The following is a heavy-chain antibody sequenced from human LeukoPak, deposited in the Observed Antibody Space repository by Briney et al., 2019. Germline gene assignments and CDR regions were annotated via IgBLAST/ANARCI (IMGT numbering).Heavy chain of an antibody. CDR3: ARGGTTVTEDFDY. Sequence: GGSLRLSCVGSGITLSYYWMGWVRQAPGKGLEWVSYISSSSYTNYADSVEGRFTISRDNAKNSLYLQMNSLRAEDTAVYYCARGGTTVTEDFDYWGQGTLVTASS. D-gene: IGHD4-17*01. CDR1: GITLSYYW. V-gene: IGHV3-11*05. J-gene: IGHJ4*02. CDR2: ISSSSYT.